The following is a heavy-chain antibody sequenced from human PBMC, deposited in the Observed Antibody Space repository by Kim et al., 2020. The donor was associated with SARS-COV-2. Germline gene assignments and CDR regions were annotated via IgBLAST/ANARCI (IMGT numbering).Heavy chain of an antibody. V-gene: IGHV3-48*02. D-gene: IGHD3-10*01. Sequence: YADSVKGRFTICRDNAKNSLYLQMDSLRDEDTAVYYCARETGSASLWYVDLWGRGTLVTVSS. CDR3: ARETGSASLWYVDL. J-gene: IGHJ2*01.